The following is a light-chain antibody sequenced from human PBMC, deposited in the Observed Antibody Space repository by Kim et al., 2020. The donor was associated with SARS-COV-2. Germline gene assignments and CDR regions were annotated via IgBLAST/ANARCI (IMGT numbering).Light chain of an antibody. Sequence: SYELTQPPSVSVSPGQTASITCSGDKLGDKYACWYQQKPGQSPVPVIYQDSKRPSGIPERFSGSNSGNTATLTISGTQAMDEADYYCQAWDSSTAEFGGGTKLTVL. J-gene: IGLJ2*01. CDR2: QDS. CDR3: QAWDSSTAE. V-gene: IGLV3-1*01. CDR1: KLGDKY.